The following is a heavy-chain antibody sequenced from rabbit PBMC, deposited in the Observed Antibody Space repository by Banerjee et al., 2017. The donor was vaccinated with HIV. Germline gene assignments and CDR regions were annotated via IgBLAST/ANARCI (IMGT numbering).Heavy chain of an antibody. V-gene: IGHV1S40*01. J-gene: IGHJ6*01. D-gene: IGHD2-1*01. Sequence: QSLEESGGDLVKPGASLTLTCTASGFSFSANYYMCWVRQAPGKGLEWIACIYGGSSGSTYYASWVNGRFTISKTSSTTVTLQMTSLTAADTATYFCARDYTTYDDYGFSVQLDLWGPGTLVTVS. CDR2: IYGGSSGST. CDR3: ARDYTTYDDYGFSVQLDL. CDR1: GFSFSANYY.